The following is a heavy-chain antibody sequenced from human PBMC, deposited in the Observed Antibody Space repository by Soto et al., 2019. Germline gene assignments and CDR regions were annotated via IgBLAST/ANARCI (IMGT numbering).Heavy chain of an antibody. CDR2: IDWDDDK. D-gene: IGHD6-13*01. CDR1: GFSLSTSGMC. J-gene: IGHJ6*02. V-gene: IGHV2-70*01. Sequence: SGPTLVNPTQTLTLTCTFSGFSLSTSGMCVSWIRQPLGKALEWLALIDWDDDKYYSTSLKTRLTISKDTSKNQVVLTMTNMDPVDTATYYCARIRGSSWYRNYYYGMDVWGQGTTVTVSS. CDR3: ARIRGSSWYRNYYYGMDV.